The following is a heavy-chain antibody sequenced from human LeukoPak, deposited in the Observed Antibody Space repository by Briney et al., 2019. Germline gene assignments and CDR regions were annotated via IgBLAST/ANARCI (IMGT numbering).Heavy chain of an antibody. J-gene: IGHJ5*02. CDR2: INHSGST. CDR3: ARGSGSYYP. CDR1: GGSFSGYY. D-gene: IGHD3-10*01. Sequence: SETLSLTCAVYGGSFSGYYWSWIRQPPGKGLEWIGEINHSGSTNYNPSLKSRVTISVDTSKNQFSLKLSSVTAADTAVYYCARGSGSYYPWDQGTLVTVSS. V-gene: IGHV4-34*01.